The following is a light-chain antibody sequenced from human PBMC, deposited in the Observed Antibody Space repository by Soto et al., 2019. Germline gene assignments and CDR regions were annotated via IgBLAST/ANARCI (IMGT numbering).Light chain of an antibody. V-gene: IGKV3-20*01. CDR2: GAS. Sequence: EIVLTQCRATLSCSAREMATLSCGASQSVSSNFLDWYQQKPGQAPRLLIYGASSRATGIPDRFSGSGSGTDFTLTISRLEPEDFAVYYCQQYETSPRTFGQGTKVDIK. J-gene: IGKJ1*01. CDR3: QQYETSPRT. CDR1: QSVSSNF.